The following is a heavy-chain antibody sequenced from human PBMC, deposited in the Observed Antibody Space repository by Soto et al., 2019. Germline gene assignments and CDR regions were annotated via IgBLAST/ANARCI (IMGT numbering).Heavy chain of an antibody. V-gene: IGHV3-72*01. Sequence: EVQLVESGGGLVQPGGALRLSCAASGFTFSDHQIDWVRQALGKGLEWVVRSRNKANSYTTEYAASVKGRFTISRDDSKNSLYLQMNSLKIEYTAVYYCARVVGAPHWFDPWGQGTLVTVSS. J-gene: IGHJ5*02. CDR1: GFTFSDHQ. D-gene: IGHD1-26*01. CDR2: SRNKANSYTT. CDR3: ARVVGAPHWFDP.